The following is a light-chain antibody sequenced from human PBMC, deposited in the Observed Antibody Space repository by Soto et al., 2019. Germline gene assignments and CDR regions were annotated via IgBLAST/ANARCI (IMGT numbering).Light chain of an antibody. J-gene: IGKJ4*01. Sequence: EIVLTQSPATLSLSPGERATLSCRASQSINNFLAWYQHKPGQTPRLLIYDASKRATGIPARFSGSGSGTDFTINITILEADAFEMYYCYQRYLWPLPFGGGTKVEIK. V-gene: IGKV3-11*01. CDR2: DAS. CDR3: YQRYLWPLP. CDR1: QSINNF.